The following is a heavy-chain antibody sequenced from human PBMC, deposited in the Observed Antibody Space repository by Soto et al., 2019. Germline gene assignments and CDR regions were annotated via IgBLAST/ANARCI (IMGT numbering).Heavy chain of an antibody. CDR2: MNPNSGNT. V-gene: IGHV1-8*01. CDR1: WYTFTSYD. D-gene: IGHD4-4*01. Sequence: GSVKVSSKASWYTFTSYDNKWGRQATGQGLEWMGWMNPNSGNTGYAQKFQGRVTMTRNTSISTAYMELSSLRSEDTAVYYCARDYSINGMDVWGQGTTVTVSS. J-gene: IGHJ6*02. CDR3: ARDYSINGMDV.